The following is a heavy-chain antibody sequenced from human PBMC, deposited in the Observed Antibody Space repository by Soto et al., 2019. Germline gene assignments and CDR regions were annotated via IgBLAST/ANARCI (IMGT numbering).Heavy chain of an antibody. V-gene: IGHV1-18*01. J-gene: IGHJ4*02. CDR1: GFSFTTYG. CDR3: ARYELKPPFDY. Sequence: QIQLVQSGAEVKKPGASVNVSCKTSGFSFTTYGVNWVRQAPGQGLGWVGWISPYNGNTYYAQRLQGRVTMTTDTTTSTAYMELRSLTSDDTAVYYCARYELKPPFDYWGQGTLVTVSS. CDR2: ISPYNGNT. D-gene: IGHD1-1*01.